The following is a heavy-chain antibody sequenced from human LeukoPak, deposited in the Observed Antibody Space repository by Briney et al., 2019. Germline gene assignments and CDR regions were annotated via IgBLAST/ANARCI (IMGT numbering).Heavy chain of an antibody. CDR3: ATDLSYCGGDCYAPLPI. J-gene: IGHJ3*02. D-gene: IGHD2-21*02. V-gene: IGHV1-69*13. CDR1: RGTFSNYA. Sequence: SVKVSCKASRGTFSNYAISWVRQAPGQGLEWMGGIIPIFGTANYGQKFQGRVTITADESTSTAYMEVNSLRSEDTAMYYCATDLSYCGGDCYAPLPIWGQGTMVTVYS. CDR2: IIPIFGTA.